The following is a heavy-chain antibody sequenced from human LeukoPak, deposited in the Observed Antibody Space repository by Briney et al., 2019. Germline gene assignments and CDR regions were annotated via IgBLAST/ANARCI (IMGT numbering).Heavy chain of an antibody. CDR1: GESFSGYY. V-gene: IGHV4-34*01. D-gene: IGHD3-9*01. CDR3: ARGLRYDILPGPSWFDP. J-gene: IGHJ5*02. Sequence: SETLSLTCAVYGESFSGYYWSWIRQPPGKGLEWIGEINHSGSTNYNPSLKSRVTISVDTSKNQFSLKLSSVTAADTAVYYCARGLRYDILPGPSWFDPWGQGTLVTVSS. CDR2: INHSGST.